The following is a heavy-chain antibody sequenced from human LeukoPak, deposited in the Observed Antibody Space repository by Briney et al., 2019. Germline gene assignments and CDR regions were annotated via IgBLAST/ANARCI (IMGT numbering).Heavy chain of an antibody. V-gene: IGHV4-30-4*01. Sequence: SETLSLTCTVSGGSISSGDYYWSWIRQPPGKGLEWIGYIYYSGSTYYNPSLKSRVTISVDTSKNQFSLKLSSVTAADTAVYYCARVYYDLRYYFDYWGQGTLVTVSS. CDR1: GGSISSGDYY. CDR3: ARVYYDLRYYFDY. CDR2: IYYSGST. D-gene: IGHD3-22*01. J-gene: IGHJ4*02.